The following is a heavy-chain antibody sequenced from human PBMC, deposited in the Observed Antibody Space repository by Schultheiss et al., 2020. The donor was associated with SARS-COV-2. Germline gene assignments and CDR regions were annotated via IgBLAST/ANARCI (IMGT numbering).Heavy chain of an antibody. J-gene: IGHJ5*02. CDR2: IYHSGST. V-gene: IGHV4-38-2*02. CDR1: GYSISSGYY. D-gene: IGHD6-19*01. Sequence: SETLSLTCTVSGYSISSGYYWGWIRQPPGKGLEWIGEIYHSGSTNYNPSLKSRVSISVDTSKNQFSLKLSSVTAADTAVYYCARDVSGSGWYGPNWFDPWGQGTLVTVSS. CDR3: ARDVSGSGWYGPNWFDP.